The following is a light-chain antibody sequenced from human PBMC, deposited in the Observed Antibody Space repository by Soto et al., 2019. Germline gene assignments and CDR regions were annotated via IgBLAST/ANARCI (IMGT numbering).Light chain of an antibody. CDR1: RSDIGDSNF. V-gene: IGLV2-14*01. Sequence: QSVLAHPASVSWSPGHSVTISCTGPRSDIGDSNFISWYQHSPGKAPRLLIYEVNNRPSGVSKRFSGSKAGNTASLTISGLLDDDQADYFCASFRSGNTIVFGSGTKVTVL. CDR3: ASFRSGNTIV. CDR2: EVN. J-gene: IGLJ1*01.